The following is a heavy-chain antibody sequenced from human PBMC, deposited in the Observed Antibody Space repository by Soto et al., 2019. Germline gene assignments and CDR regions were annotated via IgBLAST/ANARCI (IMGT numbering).Heavy chain of an antibody. CDR2: INHSGST. D-gene: IGHD5-12*01. CDR1: GGSFSGYY. J-gene: IGHJ4*02. CDR3: ARGGRGRDGYNKY. V-gene: IGHV4-34*01. Sequence: SETLSLTCAVYGGSFSGYYWSWIRQPPGKGLEWIGEINHSGSTNYNPSLKSRVTISVDTSKNQFSLKLSSVTAADTAVYYCARGGRGRDGYNKYWGQGTLVTVSS.